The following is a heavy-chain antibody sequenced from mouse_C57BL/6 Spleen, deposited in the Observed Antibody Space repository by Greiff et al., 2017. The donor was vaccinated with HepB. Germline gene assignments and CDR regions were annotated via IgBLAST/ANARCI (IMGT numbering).Heavy chain of an antibody. Sequence: QVQLQQPGAELVMPGASVKLSCKASGYTFTSYWMHWVKQRPGQGLEWIGEIDPSDSYTNYNQKFKGKSTLTVDKSSSTAYMQLSSLTSEDSAVYYCARRGLITTVVDFDYWGQGTTLTVAS. CDR3: ARRGLITTVVDFDY. CDR2: IDPSDSYT. D-gene: IGHD1-1*01. CDR1: GYTFTSYW. V-gene: IGHV1-69*01. J-gene: IGHJ2*01.